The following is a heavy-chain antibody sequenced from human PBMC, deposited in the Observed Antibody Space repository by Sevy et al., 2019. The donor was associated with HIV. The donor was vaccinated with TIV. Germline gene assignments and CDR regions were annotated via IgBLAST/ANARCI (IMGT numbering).Heavy chain of an antibody. V-gene: IGHV5-51*01. CDR3: ARPAGFYDNSGYSFMDY. J-gene: IGHJ4*02. CDR2: IYPSDPHT. Sequence: GESLKISCKGSGYSFTSYWIAWVRQMPGKGLEWMGIIYPSDPHTKYSPSFQGRVTMSADKSINTAYLQWTSLKASDTAMYYCARPAGFYDNSGYSFMDYWGQGTPVTVSS. D-gene: IGHD3-22*01. CDR1: GYSFTSYW.